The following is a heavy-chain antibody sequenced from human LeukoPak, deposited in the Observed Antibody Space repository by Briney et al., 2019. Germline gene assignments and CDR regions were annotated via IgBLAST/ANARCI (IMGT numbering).Heavy chain of an antibody. CDR2: IYYSGST. J-gene: IGHJ3*02. D-gene: IGHD3-10*01. CDR3: ARDGRRGFGTGAFDI. Sequence: SETLSLTCTVSGGSISSYYWSWIRQPPGKGLEWIGYIYYSGSTNYNPSLKSRVTISVDTSKNQFSLKLSSVTAADTAVYYCARDGRRGFGTGAFDIWGQGTMVTVSS. V-gene: IGHV4-59*01. CDR1: GGSISSYY.